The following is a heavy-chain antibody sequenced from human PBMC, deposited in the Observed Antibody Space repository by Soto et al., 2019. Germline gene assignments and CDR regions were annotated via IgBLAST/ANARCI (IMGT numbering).Heavy chain of an antibody. D-gene: IGHD6-13*01. CDR2: ISGSGGST. J-gene: IGHJ6*02. CDR1: GFTFSSYA. CDR3: AKPRGRRGSSWYLGYYYYGMDV. Sequence: GGSLRLSCAASGFTFSSYAMSWVRQAPGKGLEWVSAISGSGGSTYYADSVKGRFTISRDNSKNTLYLQMNSLRAEDTAVYYCAKPRGRRGSSWYLGYYYYGMDVWGQGTTVTVSS. V-gene: IGHV3-23*01.